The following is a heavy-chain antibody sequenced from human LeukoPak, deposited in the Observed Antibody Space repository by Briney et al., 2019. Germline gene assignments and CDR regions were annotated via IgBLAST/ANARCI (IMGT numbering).Heavy chain of an antibody. J-gene: IGHJ4*02. V-gene: IGHV7-4-1*02. Sequence: GASVKVSCKASGYTFTSYGISWVRQAPGQGLEWMGWINTNTGNPTYAQGFTGRFVFSLDTSVSTAYLQISSLKAEDTAVYYCARFRIAAAPRPDYWGQGTLVTVSS. CDR3: ARFRIAAAPRPDY. CDR1: GYTFTSYG. D-gene: IGHD6-13*01. CDR2: INTNTGNP.